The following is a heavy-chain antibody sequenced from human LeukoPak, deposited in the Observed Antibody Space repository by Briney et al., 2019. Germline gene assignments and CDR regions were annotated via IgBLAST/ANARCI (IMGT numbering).Heavy chain of an antibody. J-gene: IGHJ4*02. V-gene: IGHV4-59*01. D-gene: IGHD3-16*01. Sequence: SETLSLTCTVSGGSISSYYWSWIRQPPGKGLEWVGYIYYSGRTNYNPSLTSRVTISVDTSKNQFSLKLSSVTAAATAVYYCARVGPYTAFDYWGQGTLVTVSS. CDR2: IYYSGRT. CDR1: GGSISSYY. CDR3: ARVGPYTAFDY.